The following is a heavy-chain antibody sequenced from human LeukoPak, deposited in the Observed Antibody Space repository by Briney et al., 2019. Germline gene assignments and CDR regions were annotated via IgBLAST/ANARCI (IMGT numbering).Heavy chain of an antibody. J-gene: IGHJ4*02. V-gene: IGHV1-2*02. Sequence: ASVKVSCKASGYTFTGYYMHWVRQAPGQGLEWMGWINPNSGGTNYAQKFQGRVTMTRDTSISTAYMELSRLRSDDTAVYYCARVVFEWGRIAAAPFDYWGQGTLVTVSS. D-gene: IGHD6-13*01. CDR1: GYTFTGYY. CDR3: ARVVFEWGRIAAAPFDY. CDR2: INPNSGGT.